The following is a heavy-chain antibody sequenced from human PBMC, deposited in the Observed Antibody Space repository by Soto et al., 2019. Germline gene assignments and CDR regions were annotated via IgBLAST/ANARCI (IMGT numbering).Heavy chain of an antibody. CDR2: IIPIFGAV. CDR1: GGTFSSYT. CDR3: AQDANGTSLAY. J-gene: IGHJ4*02. V-gene: IGHV1-69*01. D-gene: IGHD1-26*01. Sequence: QVQLVQSGAEVKKPGSSVKVSCKASGGTFSSYTISWVRQAPGQGLEWMGGIIPIFGAVKYAQKFQDRLTVTADESTSTGYMELSSLRPEDTAVYYCAQDANGTSLAYWGQGAVVIVSS.